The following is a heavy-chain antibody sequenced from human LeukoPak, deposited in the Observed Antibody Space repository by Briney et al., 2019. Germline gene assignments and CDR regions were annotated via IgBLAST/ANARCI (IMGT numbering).Heavy chain of an antibody. CDR1: GGSISSSSYY. CDR3: ASRRTYGDPFDY. Sequence: PSETLSLTCTVSGGSISSSSYYWGWIRQPPGKGLEWIGSIYYSGSTYYNPSLKSRVTISVDTSKNQFSLKLTSVTAADTAVYYCASRRTYGDPFDYWGQGTLVTVSS. J-gene: IGHJ4*02. V-gene: IGHV4-39*01. CDR2: IYYSGST. D-gene: IGHD4-17*01.